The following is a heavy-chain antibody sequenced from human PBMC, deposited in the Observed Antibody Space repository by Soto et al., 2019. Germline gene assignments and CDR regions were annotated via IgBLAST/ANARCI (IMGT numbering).Heavy chain of an antibody. CDR2: ISAYNGNT. D-gene: IGHD1-26*01. V-gene: IGHV1-18*04. Sequence: ASVKVSCKASGYTFTSYGISWVRQAPGQGLEWMGWISAYNGNTNYAQKLQGRVTMTTDTSTSTAYMELRSLRSDDTAIYYCARQLPVGATSWFDPWGQGTLVTVSS. CDR3: ARQLPVGATSWFDP. J-gene: IGHJ5*02. CDR1: GYTFTSYG.